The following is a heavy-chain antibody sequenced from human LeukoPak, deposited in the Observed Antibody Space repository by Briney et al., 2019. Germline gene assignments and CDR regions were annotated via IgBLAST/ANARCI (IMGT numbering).Heavy chain of an antibody. V-gene: IGHV4-31*03. D-gene: IGHD5-24*01. J-gene: IGHJ6*02. Sequence: PSETLSLTCTVSGGSISSGGYYWGWIRQHPGKGLEWVGYIYYSGSTYYNPSLKSRVTISVDTSKNQFSLKLSSVTAADTAVYYCARDRWYGMDVWGQGTTVTVSS. CDR1: GGSISSGGYY. CDR2: IYYSGST. CDR3: ARDRWYGMDV.